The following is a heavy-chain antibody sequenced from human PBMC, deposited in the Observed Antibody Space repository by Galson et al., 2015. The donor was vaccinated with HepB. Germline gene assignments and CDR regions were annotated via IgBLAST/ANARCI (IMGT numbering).Heavy chain of an antibody. CDR3: AGSIAGGYVYYYYGMDV. CDR2: MNPNSGNT. CDR1: GYTFTSYD. J-gene: IGHJ6*02. Sequence: SVKVSCKASGYTFTSYDINWVRQATGQGLEWMGWMNPNSGNTGYAQKFQGRVTMTRNTSISTAYMELSSLRSEDTAVYYCAGSIAGGYVYYYYGMDVWGQGTTVTVSS. D-gene: IGHD6-6*01. V-gene: IGHV1-8*01.